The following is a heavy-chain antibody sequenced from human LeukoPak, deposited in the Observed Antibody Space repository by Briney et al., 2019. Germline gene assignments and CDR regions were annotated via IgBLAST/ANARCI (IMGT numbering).Heavy chain of an antibody. V-gene: IGHV1-8*03. J-gene: IGHJ6*03. CDR2: MNPNSGNT. CDR3: ARGRSGSYFDYYYYYMDV. CDR1: GYTFTSYD. Sequence: ASVKVSCKASGYTFTSYDINWVRQATGQGLEWMGWMNPNSGNTGYAQKFQGRVTITRNTSISIAYMELSSLRSEDTAVYYCARGRSGSYFDYYYYYMDVWGKGTTVTVSS. D-gene: IGHD1-26*01.